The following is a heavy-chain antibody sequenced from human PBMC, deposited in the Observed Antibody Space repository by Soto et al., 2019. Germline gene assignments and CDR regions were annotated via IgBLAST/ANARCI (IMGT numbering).Heavy chain of an antibody. J-gene: IGHJ6*02. V-gene: IGHV3-33*01. CDR1: GFTFSSYG. Sequence: GESLKISCAACGFTFSSYGMHWVRQAPGKGLEWVAVIWYDGSNKYYADSVKGRFTISRDNSKNTLYLQMNSLRAEDTAVYYCARSIRDYYYGMDVWGQGTTVTVSS. CDR2: IWYDGSNK. D-gene: IGHD6-6*01. CDR3: ARSIRDYYYGMDV.